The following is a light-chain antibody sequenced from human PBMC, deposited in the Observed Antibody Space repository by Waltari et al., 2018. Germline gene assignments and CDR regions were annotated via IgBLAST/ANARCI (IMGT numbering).Light chain of an antibody. CDR3: QQFNDWPRT. V-gene: IGKV3-15*01. CDR1: RSVGTN. Sequence: EVVMTQSPATLSVSPGESATLSCRASRSVGTNVVWYQQRPGRPPRPLIYAASIRATDTPARFRGSGSGTEVSLTISSLQSEDFAVYYCQQFNDWPRTFGQGTRVEI. CDR2: AAS. J-gene: IGKJ1*01.